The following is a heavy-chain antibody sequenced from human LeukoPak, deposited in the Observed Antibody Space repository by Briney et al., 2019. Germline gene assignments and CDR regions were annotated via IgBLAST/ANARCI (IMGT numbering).Heavy chain of an antibody. CDR3: ARDREIAVAGTGFDY. CDR1: GGSISSYY. Sequence: SETLSLTXTVSGGSISSYYWSWIRQPPGKGLEWIGYIYYSGSTNYNPSLKSRVTISVDTSKNQFSLKLSSVTAADTAVYYCARDREIAVAGTGFDYWGQGTLVTVSS. V-gene: IGHV4-59*01. CDR2: IYYSGST. J-gene: IGHJ4*02. D-gene: IGHD6-19*01.